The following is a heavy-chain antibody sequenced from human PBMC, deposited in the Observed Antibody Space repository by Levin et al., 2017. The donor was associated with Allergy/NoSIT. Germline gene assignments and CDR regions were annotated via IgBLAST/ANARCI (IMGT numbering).Heavy chain of an antibody. J-gene: IGHJ5*02. V-gene: IGHV3-23*01. CDR2: ISESGGNT. D-gene: IGHD3-10*01. CDR1: GFTFNNYD. CDR3: AKEGHSGSGSYYGT. Sequence: PGESLKISCAASGFTFNNYDMSWVRQAPGKGLEWVSSISESGGNTFYADSVEGRFTISRDNSKSTLYLQMNSLRAEDTAVYYCAKEGHSGSGSYYGTWGQGALVTVSS.